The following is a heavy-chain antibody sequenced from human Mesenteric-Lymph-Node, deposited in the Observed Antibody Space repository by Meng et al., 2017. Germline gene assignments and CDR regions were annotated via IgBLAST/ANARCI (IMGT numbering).Heavy chain of an antibody. CDR2: INWSGDDI. CDR3: VRVISIKFGGARD. D-gene: IGHD3-16*01. V-gene: IGHV3-20*04. CDR1: GFTFDDFG. Sequence: GESLKISCTASGFTFDDFGMSWVRQVPGKGLQWVSGINWSGDDIGYADFVKGRFTISRDNAKNSLYLQMRNLRADDTALYYCVRVISIKFGGARDWGQGTLVTVSS. J-gene: IGHJ4*02.